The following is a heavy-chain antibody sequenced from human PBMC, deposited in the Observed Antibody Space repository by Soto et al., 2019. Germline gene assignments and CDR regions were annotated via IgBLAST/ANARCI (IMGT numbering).Heavy chain of an antibody. CDR2: IIHSRST. D-gene: IGHD5-12*01. CDR1: GGSFSGYY. CDR3: ARSRAIDY. J-gene: IGHJ4*02. Sequence: QVQLQQWGAGLLKPSETLSLTCAVSGGSFSGYYWSWIRQPPGKGLEWIGEIIHSRSTNYNPSLKSRVTISVDTSKNQFSLKLNSMTAADTAVYYCARSRAIDYWGQGTLVTVSS. V-gene: IGHV4-34*12.